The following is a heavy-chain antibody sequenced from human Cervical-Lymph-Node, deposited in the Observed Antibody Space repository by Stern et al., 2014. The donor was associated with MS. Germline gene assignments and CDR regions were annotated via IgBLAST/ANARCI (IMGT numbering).Heavy chain of an antibody. J-gene: IGHJ4*02. CDR1: AYTLTQLS. Sequence: QVPLLESGAEVKKPGASVKVSCKVSAYTLTQLSMHWVRQAPGKGLERMGGFDPEDGETSYAQKFQGRVTMTEDTGTDTASMELSSLRSEDSAVYYCATLAARRGWDFYGSGSYFDFWGQGTLVTVSS. CDR2: FDPEDGET. CDR3: ATLAARRGWDFYGSGSYFDF. V-gene: IGHV1-24*01. D-gene: IGHD3-10*01.